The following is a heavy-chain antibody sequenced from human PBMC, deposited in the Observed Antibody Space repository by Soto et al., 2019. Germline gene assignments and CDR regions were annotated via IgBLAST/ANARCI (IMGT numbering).Heavy chain of an antibody. CDR2: VYYTGTT. Sequence: SETLSLTCTVSGGSISSYFYIWVRQPPGKGLEWIGSVYYTGTTDYNPSLKSRVTISVDTPKTQFSLNLRSVTAADTAVYYCARDLAAVPRAFDYWGRGTLVTVSS. CDR1: GGSISSYF. CDR3: ARDLAAVPRAFDY. V-gene: IGHV4-59*01. D-gene: IGHD6-13*01. J-gene: IGHJ4*02.